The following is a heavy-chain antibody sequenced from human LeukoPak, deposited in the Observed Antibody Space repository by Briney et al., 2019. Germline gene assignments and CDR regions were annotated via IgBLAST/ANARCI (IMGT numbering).Heavy chain of an antibody. V-gene: IGHV3-20*04. Sequence: PGGSLRLSCAASGFTFDDYGMSWVRQAPGKGLEWVSGINWDGGSTGYADSVKGRFTISRDNAKNSLYLQMNSLRAEDTALYYCARELRYYYDSSGYYSPYLEDFWGQGTLVTVSS. CDR3: ARELRYYYDSSGYYSPYLEDF. D-gene: IGHD3-22*01. CDR1: GFTFDDYG. J-gene: IGHJ4*02. CDR2: INWDGGST.